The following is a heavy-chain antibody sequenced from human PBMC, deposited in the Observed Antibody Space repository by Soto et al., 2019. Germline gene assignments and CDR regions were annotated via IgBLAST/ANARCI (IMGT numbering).Heavy chain of an antibody. V-gene: IGHV3-30*18. CDR2: ISHDGNNR. D-gene: IGHD3-22*01. J-gene: IGHJ4*02. Sequence: SLRLCCGASVFAFSSYGIHWVREAPCKGLEWVAVISHDGNNRYYADSVKGRFTISRDNSKNTLYLQMNSLRAEDTAVYYCAKDPIVVVPPRLFDYWGQGTLVTVSS. CDR1: VFAFSSYG. CDR3: AKDPIVVVPPRLFDY.